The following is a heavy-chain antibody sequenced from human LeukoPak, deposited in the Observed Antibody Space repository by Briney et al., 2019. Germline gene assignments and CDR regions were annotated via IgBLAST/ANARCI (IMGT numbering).Heavy chain of an antibody. CDR1: GFTFSSYS. D-gene: IGHD5-24*01. CDR2: ISSSSYI. V-gene: IGHV3-21*01. Sequence: GGSLRLSCAASGFTFSSYSMNWVRQAPGKGLEWVSSISSSSYIYYADSVKGRFTISRDNAKNSLYLQMNSLRAEDTAVYYCARDLHPWGDGYNPPHYWGQGTLVTVSS. CDR3: ARDLHPWGDGYNPPHY. J-gene: IGHJ4*02.